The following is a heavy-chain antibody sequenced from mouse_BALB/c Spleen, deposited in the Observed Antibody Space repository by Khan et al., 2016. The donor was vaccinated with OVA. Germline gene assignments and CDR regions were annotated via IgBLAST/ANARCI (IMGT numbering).Heavy chain of an antibody. CDR3: APAGTGDYFDY. Sequence: VQLQQSGAELVKPGASVKLSCTASGFNIKDTHMHWVKQRPEQGLAWIGRIDPANDNSKYDPRFQGKATITADTSSNTAYLHLSSLTSEDTAVYYCAPAGTGDYFDYWGQGTTLTVSS. D-gene: IGHD4-1*01. V-gene: IGHV14-3*02. J-gene: IGHJ2*01. CDR2: IDPANDNS. CDR1: GFNIKDTH.